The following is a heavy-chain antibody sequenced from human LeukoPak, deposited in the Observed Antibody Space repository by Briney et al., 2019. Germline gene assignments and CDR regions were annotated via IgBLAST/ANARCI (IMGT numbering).Heavy chain of an antibody. CDR2: VSGSASNT. V-gene: IGHV3-23*01. CDR3: AKGFQTYGELSFDG. CDR1: GFTFSNYA. D-gene: IGHD4-17*01. Sequence: PGGSLRLSCAASGFTFSNYAMSWVRQAPGKGLEWVSTVSGSASNTYYADSVKGRFTISRDNSKNTLYPQMNSLRADDTAVYYCAKGFQTYGELSFDGWGQGTLVAVSS. J-gene: IGHJ4*02.